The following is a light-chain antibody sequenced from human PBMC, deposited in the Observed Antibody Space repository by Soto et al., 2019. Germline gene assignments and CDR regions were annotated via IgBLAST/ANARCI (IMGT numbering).Light chain of an antibody. V-gene: IGKV3-11*01. Sequence: PGERATLSCRASQSVSSYLAWYQQKPGQAPRLLIYDASNRATGIPARFSGSGSGTDFTLTISSLEPEDFAVYYCQQRSNWPPLTFGGGTKVDIK. CDR2: DAS. CDR1: QSVSSY. CDR3: QQRSNWPPLT. J-gene: IGKJ4*01.